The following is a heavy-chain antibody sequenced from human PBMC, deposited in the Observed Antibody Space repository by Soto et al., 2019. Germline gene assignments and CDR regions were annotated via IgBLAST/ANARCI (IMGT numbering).Heavy chain of an antibody. V-gene: IGHV3-33*01. CDR2: IWYDGSNK. Sequence: PGGSLRLSCAASGFTFSSYGMHWVRQAPGKGLEWVAVIWYDGSNKYYADSVKGRFTISRDNSKNTLYLQMNSLRAEDTAVYYCARGQWLQQDYYFDYWGQGTLVTVSS. CDR1: GFTFSSYG. CDR3: ARGQWLQQDYYFDY. J-gene: IGHJ4*02. D-gene: IGHD5-12*01.